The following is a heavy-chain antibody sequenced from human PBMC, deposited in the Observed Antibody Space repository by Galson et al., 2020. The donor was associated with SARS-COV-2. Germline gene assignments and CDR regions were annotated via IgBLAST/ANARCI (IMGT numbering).Heavy chain of an antibody. CDR1: GFTFSSYS. Sequence: NSGGSLRLSCAASGFTFSSYSMNWVRQAPGKGLEWVSSSSSSSSYIYYADSVKGRFTISRDNAKNSLYLQMNSLRAEDTAVYYCARESGQWLETFDYWGQGTLVTVSS. D-gene: IGHD6-19*01. J-gene: IGHJ4*02. CDR3: ARESGQWLETFDY. CDR2: SSSSSSYI. V-gene: IGHV3-21*01.